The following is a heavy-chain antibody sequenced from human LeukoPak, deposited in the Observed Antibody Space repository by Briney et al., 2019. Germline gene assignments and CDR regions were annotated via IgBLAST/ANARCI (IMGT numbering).Heavy chain of an antibody. CDR3: ARVAYCAGDCHHMDS. Sequence: GGSLRLSCAASGFTFSNYEMNWVRQAPGKGLEWVSYISSSGGTMYYADSVKGRLTISRDNAKNSLYLQMNSLRAEDTAVYYCARVAYCAGDCHHMDSWGQGTLVTVSS. CDR1: GFTFSNYE. D-gene: IGHD2-21*02. V-gene: IGHV3-48*03. CDR2: ISSSGGTM. J-gene: IGHJ4*02.